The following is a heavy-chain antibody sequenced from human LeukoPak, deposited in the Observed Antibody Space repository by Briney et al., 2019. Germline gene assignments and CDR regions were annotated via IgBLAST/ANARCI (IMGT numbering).Heavy chain of an antibody. CDR1: GDSLTSGSRY. CDR2: FYSSTRT. V-gene: IGHV4-61*09. Sequence: SQTLSLTCTVSGDSLTSGSRYWSWIRQPAGKGLEWIGHFYSSTRTTYNPSLESRVTISGDTAKNQFSLKLDSVTASDTAVYFCARCMSELDYGDYAYYYHMDVWGKGTTVTVSS. CDR3: ARCMSELDYGDYAYYYHMDV. J-gene: IGHJ6*04. D-gene: IGHD4-17*01.